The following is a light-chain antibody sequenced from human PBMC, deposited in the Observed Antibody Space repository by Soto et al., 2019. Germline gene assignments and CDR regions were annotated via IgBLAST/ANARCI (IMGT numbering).Light chain of an antibody. CDR3: QQYMTSSRK. Sequence: DLQRTPSPSTLSATAGDRVPITCRTSQSISSWLAWYQHKPGKAPRLLIYDASNLDSGVPSRFSGSGSGTEFTLTISSLQPYDFATYYCQQYMTSSRKFGQGTKVDIK. CDR2: DAS. J-gene: IGKJ1*01. V-gene: IGKV1-5*01. CDR1: QSISSW.